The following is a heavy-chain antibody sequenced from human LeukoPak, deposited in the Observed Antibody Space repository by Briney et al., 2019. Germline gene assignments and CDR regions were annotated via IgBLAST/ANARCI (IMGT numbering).Heavy chain of an antibody. Sequence: GASVKVSCKASGYTFTGYYMHWVRQAPGQGLEWMGWINPNSGGTNYAQKFQGRVTMTRDTSISTAYMELSRLGSDDTAVYYCARARSGDHGAFDIWGQGTMVTVSS. J-gene: IGHJ3*02. V-gene: IGHV1-2*02. D-gene: IGHD4-17*01. CDR1: GYTFTGYY. CDR3: ARARSGDHGAFDI. CDR2: INPNSGGT.